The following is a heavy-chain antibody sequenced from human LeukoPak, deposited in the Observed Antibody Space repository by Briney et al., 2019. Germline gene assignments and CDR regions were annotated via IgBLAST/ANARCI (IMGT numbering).Heavy chain of an antibody. V-gene: IGHV4-34*01. D-gene: IGHD3-22*01. CDR2: INHSGST. J-gene: IGHJ4*02. CDR1: GGSFSGYY. CDR3: ARTIITMTVVDYYFDY. Sequence: SETLSLTCAVYGGSFSGYYWSWIRQPPGKGLEWIGEINHSGSTNYNPSLKSRVTISVDTSKNQFSLKLSSVTAADTAVYYCARTIITMTVVDYYFDYWGQGTLVTVSS.